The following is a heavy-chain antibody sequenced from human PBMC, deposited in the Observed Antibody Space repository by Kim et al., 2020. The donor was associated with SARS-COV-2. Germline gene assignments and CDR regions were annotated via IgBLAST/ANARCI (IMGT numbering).Heavy chain of an antibody. J-gene: IGHJ4*02. CDR3: AKGGHMSPFDY. Sequence: GGSLRLSCAASALTFGNYAMTWVRQAPGKGLEWVSTISGNGDTTFYGDSVKGRFTVSRDNSRNTVYLQMRSLRADDTATYYCAKGGHMSPFDYWGQGTLVTVSS. V-gene: IGHV3-23*01. CDR2: ISGNGDTT. CDR1: ALTFGNYA.